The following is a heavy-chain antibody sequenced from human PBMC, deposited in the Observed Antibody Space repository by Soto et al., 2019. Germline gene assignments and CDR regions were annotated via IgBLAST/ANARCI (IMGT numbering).Heavy chain of an antibody. CDR3: ASHVHNQGYEYYFDS. Sequence: SETLSLTCTVSGGSISSVYYYWSWIRQPPGKGLEWIGYIYYSGSTYYNPSLKSRVTISVDTSKNQFSLKLSSVTAADTAVYYCASHVHNQGYEYYFDSWSQGTLVTVSS. J-gene: IGHJ4*02. D-gene: IGHD3-3*01. CDR1: GGSISSVYYY. CDR2: IYYSGST. V-gene: IGHV4-30-4*01.